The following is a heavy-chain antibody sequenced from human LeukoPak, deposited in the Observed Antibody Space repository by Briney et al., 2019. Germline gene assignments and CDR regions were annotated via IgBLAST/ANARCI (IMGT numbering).Heavy chain of an antibody. V-gene: IGHV4-39*01. J-gene: IGHJ4*02. CDR2: IYYSGST. Sequence: PSETLSLTCSVSGGSISSSNYYWGWIRQSPGKGLEWIGNIYYSGSTYYNPSLQSRVTISVDTSKNQFSLKLSSVTAADTAVYYCARHTVLHIVGPTRWGQGTLVTASS. D-gene: IGHD2-21*01. CDR3: ARHTVLHIVGPTR. CDR1: GGSISSSNYY.